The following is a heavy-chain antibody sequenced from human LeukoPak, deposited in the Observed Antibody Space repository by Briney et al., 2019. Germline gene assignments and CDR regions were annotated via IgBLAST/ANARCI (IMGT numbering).Heavy chain of an antibody. CDR2: ISAYNGNT. CDR1: GYTFTNNA. V-gene: IGHV1-18*04. J-gene: IGHJ6*02. Sequence: ASVKVSCKASGYTFTNNAISWVRQAPGQGLEWMGWISAYNGNTNYAQKLQGRVTMTTDTSTSTAYMELRSLRSDDTAVYYCARGGPMDIYYYYGMDVWGQGTTVTVSS. D-gene: IGHD3-10*01. CDR3: ARGGPMDIYYYYGMDV.